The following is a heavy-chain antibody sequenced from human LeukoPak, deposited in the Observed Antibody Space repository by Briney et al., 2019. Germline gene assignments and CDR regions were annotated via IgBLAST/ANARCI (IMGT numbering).Heavy chain of an antibody. J-gene: IGHJ4*02. CDR1: GGSISSYY. Sequence: SETLSLTCTVSGGSISSYYWSWIRQPAGKGLEWIGRIYTSVSTNYNPSLKSRVTMSVDTSNNQFSLNLSSVTAADTAVYYCARDVRGWSGFDYWDQGTLVTVSS. V-gene: IGHV4-4*07. D-gene: IGHD3-3*01. CDR3: ARDVRGWSGFDY. CDR2: IYTSVST.